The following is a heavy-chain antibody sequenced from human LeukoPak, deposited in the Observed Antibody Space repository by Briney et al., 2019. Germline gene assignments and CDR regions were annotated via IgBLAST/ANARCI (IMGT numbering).Heavy chain of an antibody. CDR1: GGSLSGGSYY. CDR3: ARHWSPDYYFDH. V-gene: IGHV4-39*01. Sequence: PSETLSLTCTVSGGSLSGGSYYWGWIRQPPGKGLEWIGNIYYSGSTSFNPSLKSRVTISVDTSNNQFSLRLTSVTAADTAVYYCARHWSPDYYFDHWGQGTLVTVSS. D-gene: IGHD3-3*01. CDR2: IYYSGST. J-gene: IGHJ4*02.